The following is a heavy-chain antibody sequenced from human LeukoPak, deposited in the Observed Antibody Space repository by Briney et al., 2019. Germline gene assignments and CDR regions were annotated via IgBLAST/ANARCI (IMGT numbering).Heavy chain of an antibody. D-gene: IGHD3-16*01. V-gene: IGHV4-4*07. CDR2: FYISENT. Sequence: SETLSLTCTVSGGSITSYYWMWIRQPAGKGLEWIGRFYISENTKQYRPSLQTRVTVSPDTSKNQFSLKLNSLTAADTAVYYCARGSYGHIDHWGQGILVTVSS. J-gene: IGHJ4*02. CDR3: ARGSYGHIDH. CDR1: GGSITSYY.